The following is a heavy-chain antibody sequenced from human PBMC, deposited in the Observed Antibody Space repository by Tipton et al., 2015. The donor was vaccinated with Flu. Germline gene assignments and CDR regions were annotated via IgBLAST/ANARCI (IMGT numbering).Heavy chain of an antibody. CDR1: GYSISSGYY. J-gene: IGHJ4*02. V-gene: IGHV4-38-2*01. D-gene: IGHD4-11*01. Sequence: TLSLTCAVSGYSISSGYYWGWIRQPPGKGLEWIGSIYHSGSTYFNPSLKSRVTISVDTSKNQFSLRLTSLTASDTAVYYCARYGFDYTNNWGLGTLVTVSS. CDR3: ARYGFDYTNN. CDR2: IYHSGST.